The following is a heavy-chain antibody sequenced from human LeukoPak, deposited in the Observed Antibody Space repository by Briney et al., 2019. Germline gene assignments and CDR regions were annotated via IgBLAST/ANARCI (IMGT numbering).Heavy chain of an antibody. CDR2: XXXXGST. CDR1: GGSISSSSYY. Sequence: PSETLSLTCTVSGGSISSSSYYWGWIRQPPGKGLDXXXXXXXXGSTYYNPSLKSRVTISVDTSKHQFSLKLSSVTAADTAVYYCAAATMYYDILTGYYFYAFDIWGQGTMVTVSS. D-gene: IGHD3-9*01. J-gene: IGHJ3*02. CDR3: AAATMYYDILTGYYFYAFDI. V-gene: IGHV4-39*01.